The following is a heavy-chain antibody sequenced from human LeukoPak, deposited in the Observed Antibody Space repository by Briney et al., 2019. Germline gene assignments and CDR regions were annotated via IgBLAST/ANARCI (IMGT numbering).Heavy chain of an antibody. Sequence: QTGGSLRLSCAASGFTFSTYAMTWVRQAPGKGLEWVSSTSGSGRNTYYADSVKGRFTISRDNSNNTLYLQMNSLRAEDTAIYYCAKDPGSNSYGSFDSWGRGTLVTVSS. CDR1: GFTFSTYA. J-gene: IGHJ4*02. CDR3: AKDPGSNSYGSFDS. V-gene: IGHV3-23*01. CDR2: TSGSGRNT. D-gene: IGHD5-18*01.